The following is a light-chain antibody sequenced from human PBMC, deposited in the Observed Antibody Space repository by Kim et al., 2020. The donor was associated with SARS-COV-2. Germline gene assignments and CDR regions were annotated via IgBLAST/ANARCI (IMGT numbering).Light chain of an antibody. CDR3: ETWDNKIHV. Sequence: QPVLTQSSSASASLGSSVKLTCTLSSGHIGYIIAWHQQQPGKAPRYLMKLEGSGNYNKGSGVLDRFSGSSSGADRYLTISNLQSEDEADYYCETWDNKIHVFGTGTKVTVL. CDR1: SGHIGYI. V-gene: IGLV4-60*03. CDR2: LEGSGNY. J-gene: IGLJ1*01.